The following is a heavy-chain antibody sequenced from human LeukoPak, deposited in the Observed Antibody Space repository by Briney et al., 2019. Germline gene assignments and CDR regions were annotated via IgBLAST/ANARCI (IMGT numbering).Heavy chain of an antibody. Sequence: SETLSLTCAVYGGSFSGYYWSWIRQPPGKGLEWIGEINHSGSTNYNPSLKSRVTISVDTSKNQFFLKLSSVTAADTAVYYCARGRGMPMDVWGKGTTVTVSS. D-gene: IGHD3-16*01. CDR2: INHSGST. CDR3: ARGRGMPMDV. V-gene: IGHV4-34*01. CDR1: GGSFSGYY. J-gene: IGHJ6*03.